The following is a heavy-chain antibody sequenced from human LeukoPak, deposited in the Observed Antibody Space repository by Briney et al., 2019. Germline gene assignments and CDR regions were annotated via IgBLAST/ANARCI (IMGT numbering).Heavy chain of an antibody. Sequence: SGGSLRLSCAASGFTVSSNYMSWVRQAPGKGLEWVSVIYSGGSTYYADSVKGRFTISRDNSKNTLYLQMSSLRAEDTAVYYCAKDFAVTPYYFDYWGQGTLVTVSS. J-gene: IGHJ4*02. CDR3: AKDFAVTPYYFDY. D-gene: IGHD4-17*01. CDR1: GFTVSSNY. V-gene: IGHV3-53*01. CDR2: IYSGGST.